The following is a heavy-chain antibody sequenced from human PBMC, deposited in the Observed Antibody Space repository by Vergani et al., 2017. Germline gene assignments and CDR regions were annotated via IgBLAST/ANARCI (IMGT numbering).Heavy chain of an antibody. J-gene: IGHJ6*03. CDR1: GYSFTSYW. V-gene: IGHV5-51*01. CDR3: ASHGITMVRGEVSYHYYYMDV. Sequence: EVQLVQSGAEVKKPGESLKISCKGSGYSFTSYWIGWVRQMPGKGLEWMGIIYPGDSDTRYSPSFQGQVTISADKTSSTAYLQWSRLKSSDTAMYYCASHGITMVRGEVSYHYYYMDVWGKGTTVTVSS. D-gene: IGHD3-10*01. CDR2: IYPGDSDT.